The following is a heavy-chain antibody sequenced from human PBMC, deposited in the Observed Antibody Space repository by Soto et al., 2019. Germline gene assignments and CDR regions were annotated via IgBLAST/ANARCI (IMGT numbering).Heavy chain of an antibody. V-gene: IGHV4-34*01. CDR1: GGSITSYY. J-gene: IGHJ4*02. CDR3: ARGGTWPTKFDY. D-gene: IGHD1-26*01. Sequence: SETLSLTCVVSGGSITSYYWSWIRQPPGKGLEWIGEIRHSGSTNYNPSLKSRVTTSMDTSKNQFSLNLSSVTAADTAVYYCARGGTWPTKFDYWGQGTLVTAPQ. CDR2: IRHSGST.